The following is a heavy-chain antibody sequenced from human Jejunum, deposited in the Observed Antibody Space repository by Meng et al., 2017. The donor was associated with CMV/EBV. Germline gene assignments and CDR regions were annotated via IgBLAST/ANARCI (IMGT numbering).Heavy chain of an antibody. J-gene: IGHJ5*02. D-gene: IGHD2-2*01. CDR3: ALFTRSWFDP. V-gene: IGHV2-5*02. CDR1: ACSRSTSEVG. Sequence: QLTLKYAGPTLVKPTPTLTLTFTFSACSRSTSEVGVSWIRQPPGKALEWLAVIYWDDDTRYSPSLKSRLTITKDTSKNQVALTLTNMDPVDTATYYCALFTRSWFDPWGQGTLVTVSS. CDR2: IYWDDDT.